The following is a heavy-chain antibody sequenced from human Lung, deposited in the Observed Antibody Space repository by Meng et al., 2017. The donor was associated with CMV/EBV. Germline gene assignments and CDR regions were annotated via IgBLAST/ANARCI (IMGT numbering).Heavy chain of an antibody. Sequence: GGSLRLSCAASGFTFSSYAMSWVRQAPGKGLEWVSAISGSGGSTYYADSVKGRFTISRDNSKNTLYLQMNSLRAQDTALYYCARVGAARPGGVYYYYGMDVWGQGTTVTVSS. CDR1: GFTFSSYA. D-gene: IGHD6-6*01. CDR3: ARVGAARPGGVYYYYGMDV. CDR2: ISGSGGST. J-gene: IGHJ6*02. V-gene: IGHV3-23*01.